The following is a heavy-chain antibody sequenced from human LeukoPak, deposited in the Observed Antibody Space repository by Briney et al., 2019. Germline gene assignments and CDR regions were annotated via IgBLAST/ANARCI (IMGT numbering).Heavy chain of an antibody. V-gene: IGHV4-39*01. CDR3: ARHPERYSYFDY. D-gene: IGHD5-18*01. Sequence: EPSGTLSLTCTVSGGSISSSSYYWGWIRQPPGKGLEWIGSIYYTGSAYYNPSLKSRVTMSVDTSKNQFSLRLSSVTAADTAVYSCARHPERYSYFDYWGQGTLVTVSS. CDR1: GGSISSSSYY. CDR2: IYYTGSA. J-gene: IGHJ4*02.